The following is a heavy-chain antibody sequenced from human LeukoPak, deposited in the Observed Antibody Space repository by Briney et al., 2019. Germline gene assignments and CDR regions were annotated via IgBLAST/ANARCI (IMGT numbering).Heavy chain of an antibody. D-gene: IGHD2-21*02. CDR1: GFTFSSYS. CDR2: ISSSSSYI. V-gene: IGHV3-21*01. CDR3: ARDIAKYCGGDCG. Sequence: GGSLRLSCAAPGFTFSSYSMSWVRQAPGKGLEWVSSISSSSSYIYYADSVKGRFTISRDNAKNSLYLQMNSLRAEDTAVYYCARDIAKYCGGDCGWGQGTLVTVSS. J-gene: IGHJ4*02.